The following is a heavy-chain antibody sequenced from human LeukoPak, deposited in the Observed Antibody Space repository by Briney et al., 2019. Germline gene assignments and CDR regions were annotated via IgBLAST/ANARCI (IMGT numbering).Heavy chain of an antibody. CDR3: ARDSYSSGSYTFDY. V-gene: IGHV4-61*09. CDR1: GGSINSGSHY. CDR2: IFTRGST. D-gene: IGHD3-10*01. Sequence: SETLSLTCTVSGGSINSGSHYWSWVRQPAGKGLEWIGHIFTRGSTYYNPSLKGRVTISLDMSKNQFSLKLSSVAAADTAVYYCARDSYSSGSYTFDYWGQGTLVTVSS. J-gene: IGHJ4*02.